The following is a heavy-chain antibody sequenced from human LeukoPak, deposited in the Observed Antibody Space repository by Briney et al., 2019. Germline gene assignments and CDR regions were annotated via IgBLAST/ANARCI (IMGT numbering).Heavy chain of an antibody. J-gene: IGHJ4*02. CDR1: GFILSNHG. Sequence: GGSLRLSCTTSGFILSNHGMHWVRQAPGKGLEWVAVFWAHGRSQYYADSVKGRFSISRDNSKNTLYLQMNSLRAEDTAVYYCARGYSYGDYWGQGTLVTVSS. CDR2: FWAHGRSQ. D-gene: IGHD5-18*01. CDR3: ARGYSYGDY. V-gene: IGHV3-33*01.